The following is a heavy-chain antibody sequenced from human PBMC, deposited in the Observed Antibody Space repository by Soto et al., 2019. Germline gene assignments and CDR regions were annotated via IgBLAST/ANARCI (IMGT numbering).Heavy chain of an antibody. Sequence: QVQLVESGGGVVQPGRSLRLSCAASGFTFSSYGMHWVRQAPGKGLEWVAVISYDGSNKYYADSVKGRFTISRDNSKNTLYLQMNSLRAEDTAVYYCAKDRRDSSSWYSYYYYCMDVWGQGTTVTVSS. CDR1: GFTFSSYG. D-gene: IGHD6-13*01. CDR3: AKDRRDSSSWYSYYYYCMDV. CDR2: ISYDGSNK. V-gene: IGHV3-30*18. J-gene: IGHJ6*02.